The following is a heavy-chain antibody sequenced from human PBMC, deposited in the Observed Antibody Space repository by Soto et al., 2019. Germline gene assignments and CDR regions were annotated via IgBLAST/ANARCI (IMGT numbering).Heavy chain of an antibody. V-gene: IGHV1-18*04. J-gene: IGHJ4*02. Sequence: ASVKVSCKASGYTFTSYGISWVRQAPGQGLEWMGWISAYNGNTNYAQKLQGRVTMTTDTSTSTAYMELRSLRSDDTAMYYCARQREYSYDNSGYFYSDYWGQGTLVTVSS. D-gene: IGHD3-22*01. CDR1: GYTFTSYG. CDR3: ARQREYSYDNSGYFYSDY. CDR2: ISAYNGNT.